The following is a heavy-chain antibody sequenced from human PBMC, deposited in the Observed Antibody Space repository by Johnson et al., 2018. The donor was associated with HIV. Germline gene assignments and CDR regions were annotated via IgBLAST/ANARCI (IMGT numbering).Heavy chain of an antibody. CDR1: GFTLSNYV. J-gene: IGHJ3*02. D-gene: IGHD2-21*01. CDR2: ISYDGSNR. V-gene: IGHV3-30*04. CDR3: ARASVVVPFYAFDI. Sequence: QVQLVESGGGVVQPGRSLRLSCAASGFTLSNYVLHWVRQTPGKGLEWVAVISYDGSNRYYADSVKGRFTISRDNSKNTLYLQMNSLRAEDTAVYYCARASVVVPFYAFDIWGQGTMVTVSS.